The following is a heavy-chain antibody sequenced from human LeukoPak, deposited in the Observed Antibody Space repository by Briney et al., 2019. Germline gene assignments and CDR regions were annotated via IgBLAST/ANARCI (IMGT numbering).Heavy chain of an antibody. CDR2: ISSSSAGI. D-gene: IGHD5-12*01. J-gene: IGHJ4*02. CDR1: GFTFSSYS. CDR3: ARTGDSGYASFDY. V-gene: IGHV3-48*04. Sequence: GSLRLSCAASGFTFSSYSMNWVRQAPEKGLEWVSYISSSSAGIYYADSVKGRFTISRDNAKNSLYLQVNTLRAEDTAVYYCARTGDSGYASFDYWGQGTLVTVSS.